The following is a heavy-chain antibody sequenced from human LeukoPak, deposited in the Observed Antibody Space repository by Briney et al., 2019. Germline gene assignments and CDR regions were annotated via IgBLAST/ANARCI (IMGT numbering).Heavy chain of an antibody. CDR2: ISWNSGSI. Sequence: GRSLRLSCAASGFTFDDYAMHWVRQAPGKGLEWVSGISWNSGSIGYADSVKGRFTISRDNAKSSLYLQMNSLRAEDTAVYYCAAEGFDYWGQGTLVTVSS. CDR1: GFTFDDYA. D-gene: IGHD1-14*01. J-gene: IGHJ4*02. V-gene: IGHV3-9*01. CDR3: AAEGFDY.